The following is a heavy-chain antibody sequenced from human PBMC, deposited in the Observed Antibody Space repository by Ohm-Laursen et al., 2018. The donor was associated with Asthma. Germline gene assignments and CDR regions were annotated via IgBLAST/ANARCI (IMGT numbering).Heavy chain of an antibody. CDR3: ARDLRIVGAIDYGMDV. J-gene: IGHJ6*02. CDR1: GFTFSSYS. CDR2: ISSSSSYI. D-gene: IGHD1-26*01. Sequence: SLRLSCAASGFTFSSYSMNWVRQAPGKGLEWVSSISSSSSYIYYADSVKGRFTISRDNAKNSLYLQMNSLRAEGTAVYYCARDLRIVGAIDYGMDVWGQGTTVTVSS. V-gene: IGHV3-21*01.